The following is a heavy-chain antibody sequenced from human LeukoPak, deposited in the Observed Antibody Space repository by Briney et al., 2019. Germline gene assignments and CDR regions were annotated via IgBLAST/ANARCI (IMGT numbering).Heavy chain of an antibody. D-gene: IGHD4-23*01. V-gene: IGHV1-2*02. J-gene: IGHJ4*02. CDR3: AKDRRDGGTSVNYFDY. CDR2: INPNSGDT. Sequence: GASVEVSCKASGYTFTGYYMHWVRQAPGQGLEWMGWINPNSGDTNYAQKFQGRVTMTRDTSISTAYMELSSLRSDDTAVYYCAKDRRDGGTSVNYFDYWGQGTLVTVSS. CDR1: GYTFTGYY.